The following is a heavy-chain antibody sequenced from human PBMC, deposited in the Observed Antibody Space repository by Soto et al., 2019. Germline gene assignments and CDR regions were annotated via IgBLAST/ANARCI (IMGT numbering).Heavy chain of an antibody. CDR1: GGSVNGYY. J-gene: IGHJ5*02. CDR3: ATRITVFGLLIPPFDP. D-gene: IGHD3-3*01. Sequence: QVHLQQWGAGLLKPSETLSLTYAVYGGSVNGYYWIWIRQPPGKGLEWIGEINHTAGTHYNPSLKSRVTMSVDTFKNQFSLRLSSVTAADTAIYYCATRITVFGLLIPPFDPWGQGTQVSVSS. CDR2: INHTAGT. V-gene: IGHV4-34*02.